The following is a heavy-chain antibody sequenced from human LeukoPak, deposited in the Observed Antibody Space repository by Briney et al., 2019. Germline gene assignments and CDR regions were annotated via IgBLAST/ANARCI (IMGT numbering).Heavy chain of an antibody. CDR2: INHSGGT. Sequence: PSETLSLTCAVYGESFSGYYWSWIRQPPGKGLEWIGEINHSGGTNYNPSLKSRVTISVDTSKNQFSLKLSSVTAADTAVYYCARGGSPTTVTTFGGYWGQGTLVTVSS. CDR3: ARGGSPTTVTTFGGY. V-gene: IGHV4-34*01. CDR1: GESFSGYY. D-gene: IGHD3-16*01. J-gene: IGHJ4*02.